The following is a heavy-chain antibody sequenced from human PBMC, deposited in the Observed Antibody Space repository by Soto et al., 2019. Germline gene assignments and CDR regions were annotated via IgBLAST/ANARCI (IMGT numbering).Heavy chain of an antibody. V-gene: IGHV5-10-1*01. J-gene: IGHJ6*02. CDR3: ARTVTTDYYYGMDV. CDR2: IDPSDSYT. Sequence: GESLKISCKGSGYSFTSYWISWVRQMPGKVLEWMGRIDPSDSYTNYSPSFQGHVTISADKSISTAYLQWSSLKASDTAMYYCARTVTTDYYYGMDVWGQGXTVTVYS. CDR1: GYSFTSYW. D-gene: IGHD4-17*01.